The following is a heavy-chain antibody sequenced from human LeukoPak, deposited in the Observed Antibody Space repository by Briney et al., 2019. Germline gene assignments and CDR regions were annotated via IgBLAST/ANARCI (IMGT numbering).Heavy chain of an antibody. CDR3: TRGRQMITY. D-gene: IGHD3-22*01. CDR2: IYSSGST. J-gene: IGHJ4*02. CDR1: GDPISSYY. Sequence: SETLSLTCSVSGDPISSYYWSWFRQPPGKGLEWIGYIYSSGSTNYNPSLKNRVSMSVDTSNNQFSLNLRSVTTADTAVYYCTRGRQMITYWGQGTLVTVSS. V-gene: IGHV4-59*01.